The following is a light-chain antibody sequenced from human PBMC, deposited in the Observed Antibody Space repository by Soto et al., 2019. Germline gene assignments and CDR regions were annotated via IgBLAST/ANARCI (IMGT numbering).Light chain of an antibody. CDR2: DAS. V-gene: IGKV1-5*01. J-gene: IGKJ1*01. Sequence: DIEMTQSPSTLSANVGDRVTITCRARQSISRWLAWYQQRPGKAPKLLIYDASSLQNWVPSRFSGSGSGTEFTLTISSLQPDDIATYYCQQYNIYSWTFGQGTKVEIK. CDR3: QQYNIYSWT. CDR1: QSISRW.